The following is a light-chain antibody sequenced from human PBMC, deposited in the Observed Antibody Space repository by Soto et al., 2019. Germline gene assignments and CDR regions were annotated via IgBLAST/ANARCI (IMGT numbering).Light chain of an antibody. J-gene: IGKJ1*01. V-gene: IGKV3-15*01. Sequence: IVMTQSPATLSVSPGERATLSCRASQSVNTNLAWYQQRPGQAHRLLIYVASTRAAGVPARFSGSGSGTEFTLTISSLQSEDFAIYYCQQYNNWPRTFGQGTKVEIK. CDR1: QSVNTN. CDR3: QQYNNWPRT. CDR2: VAS.